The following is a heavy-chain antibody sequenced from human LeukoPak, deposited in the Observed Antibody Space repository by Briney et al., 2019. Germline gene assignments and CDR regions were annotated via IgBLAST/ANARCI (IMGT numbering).Heavy chain of an antibody. Sequence: ASVKVSCKASGYTFTSYYMHWVRQAPGQGLEWMGIINPSGGSTSYAQKFQGRVTITTDESTSTAYMELSSLRSEDTAVYYCARDSTIFGVDRYYYYYMDVWGKGTTVTVSS. CDR1: GYTFTSYY. CDR2: INPSGGST. V-gene: IGHV1-46*01. J-gene: IGHJ6*03. CDR3: ARDSTIFGVDRYYYYYMDV. D-gene: IGHD3-3*01.